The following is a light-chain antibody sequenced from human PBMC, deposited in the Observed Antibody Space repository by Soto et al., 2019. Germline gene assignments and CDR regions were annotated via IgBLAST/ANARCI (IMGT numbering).Light chain of an antibody. CDR1: QSVSIN. V-gene: IGKV3-11*01. J-gene: IGKJ4*01. CDR3: HQYGSSVA. CDR2: DAS. Sequence: EIVLTQSPATLSLSPGERATLSCRASQSVSINLAWYQQKPGQAPRLLIYDASNRPTGIPARFTGSGSGTDFTLTISRLEPEDFAVFYCHQYGSSVAFGGGTKVDIK.